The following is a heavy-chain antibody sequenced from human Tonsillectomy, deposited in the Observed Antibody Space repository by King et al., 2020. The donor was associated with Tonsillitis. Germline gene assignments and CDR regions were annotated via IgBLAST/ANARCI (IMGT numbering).Heavy chain of an antibody. CDR1: GYTFTRYG. D-gene: IGHD4-17*01. V-gene: IGHV1-18*04. Sequence: VQLVQSGAEVKKPGASVRVSCKASGYTFTRYGISWVRQAPGQGLEWMGWISTYNGNTNYAQNLQGRVTMTTDTSTNTAYMDLRSLRSDDTAVYYCARYYGDYYRDYYGMDVWGQGTTVTVSS. CDR2: ISTYNGNT. CDR3: ARYYGDYYRDYYGMDV. J-gene: IGHJ6*02.